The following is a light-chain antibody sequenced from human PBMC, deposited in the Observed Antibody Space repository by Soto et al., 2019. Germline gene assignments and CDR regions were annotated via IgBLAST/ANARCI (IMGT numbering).Light chain of an antibody. CDR3: QSYDSSLSGYV. CDR2: VNT. V-gene: IGLV1-40*01. CDR1: SSNIGAGYD. J-gene: IGLJ1*01. Sequence: QSALTQPPSVSGAPGQRVTIFCTGSSSNIGAGYDVHWYQQLPGTAPKLLIYVNTNRPSGVPGRFSGSKSGTSASLAITGLQAEDEADYYCQSYDSSLSGYVFGTGTKLTVL.